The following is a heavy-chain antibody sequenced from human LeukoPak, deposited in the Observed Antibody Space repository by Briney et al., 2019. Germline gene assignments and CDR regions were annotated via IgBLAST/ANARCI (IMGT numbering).Heavy chain of an antibody. V-gene: IGHV1-18*01. J-gene: IGHJ4*02. D-gene: IGHD1-1*01. CDR2: ISAYNGNT. Sequence: ASVKVSCKASGYTFTSYGISWVRQAPGQGLEWMGWISAYNGNTNYAQKLQGRVTMTTDTSTSTAYTELRSLRSDDTAVYYCARDSTGTDNFDYWGQGTLVTVSS. CDR3: ARDSTGTDNFDY. CDR1: GYTFTSYG.